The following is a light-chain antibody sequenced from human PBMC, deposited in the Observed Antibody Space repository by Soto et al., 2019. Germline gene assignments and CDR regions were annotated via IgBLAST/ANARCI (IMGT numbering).Light chain of an antibody. Sequence: QSALTQPASVSGSPGQSISISCTGTSSDIGGYNYVSWYHHHPGKAPKLMIYEVSNRPSGVSSRFSGSKSGNTASLTISGLQAEDEGDYYCSSYTSSNKLVFGGGTKLTVL. CDR3: SSYTSSNKLV. J-gene: IGLJ2*01. CDR1: SSDIGGYNY. V-gene: IGLV2-14*01. CDR2: EVS.